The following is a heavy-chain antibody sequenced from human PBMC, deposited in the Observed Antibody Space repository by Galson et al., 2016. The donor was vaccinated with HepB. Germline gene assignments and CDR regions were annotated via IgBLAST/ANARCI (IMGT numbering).Heavy chain of an antibody. CDR2: VRSETYGGTT. J-gene: IGHJ4*02. V-gene: IGHV3-49*03. Sequence: SLRLSCATSGFTFADYAMTWFRQTPGEGLEWVGFVRSETYGGTTDYAASVEGRFTISRDDSNSIAYLQMNSLKTEDTAVYYCSRTSGYTYGHDFDYWGQGTLVTVSS. CDR3: SRTSGYTYGHDFDY. CDR1: GFTFADYA. D-gene: IGHD5-18*01.